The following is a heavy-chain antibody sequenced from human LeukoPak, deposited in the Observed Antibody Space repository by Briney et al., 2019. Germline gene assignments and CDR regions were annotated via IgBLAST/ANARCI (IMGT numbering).Heavy chain of an antibody. CDR1: GFTFSSYA. CDR2: ISSSGYNT. J-gene: IGHJ5*02. CDR3: AKDRSGGTTSTVMVA. Sequence: GGSHPLPCAASGFTFSSYAMSWVRQAPGKGLEWVSAISSSGYNTYYADSVKGRFTILRDNSENTLYLQMDSLRGEDTALYYCAKDRSGGTTSTVMVASAQRSLATVSS. V-gene: IGHV3-23*01. D-gene: IGHD4-17*01.